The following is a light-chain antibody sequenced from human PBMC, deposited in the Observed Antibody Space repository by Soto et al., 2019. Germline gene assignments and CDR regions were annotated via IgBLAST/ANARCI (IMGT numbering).Light chain of an antibody. J-gene: IGLJ3*02. Sequence: QSALTQPASVSGSPGQSITISCTGTSSDVGGYNYVSWYQQHPGKAPKLVISQVTNRPSGVSHRFSGSKSGNTASLTISGLQAEDEADYYCSSYTSSITWVFGGGTQLTVL. CDR3: SSYTSSITWV. CDR1: SSDVGGYNY. CDR2: QVT. V-gene: IGLV2-14*01.